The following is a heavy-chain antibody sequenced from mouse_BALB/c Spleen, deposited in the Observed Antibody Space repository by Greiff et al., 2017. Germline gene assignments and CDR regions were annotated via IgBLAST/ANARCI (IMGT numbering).Heavy chain of an antibody. CDR2: IYPYNGGT. V-gene: IGHV1S29*02. Sequence: EVQLQQSGPELVKPGASVKISCKASGYTFTDYNMHWVKQSHGKSLEWIGYIYPYNGGTGYNQKFKSKATLTVDNSSSTAYMELRSLTSEDSAVYYCARGRDGYYDPLFAYWGQGTLVTVSA. CDR1: GYTFTDYN. CDR3: ARGRDGYYDPLFAY. D-gene: IGHD2-3*01. J-gene: IGHJ3*01.